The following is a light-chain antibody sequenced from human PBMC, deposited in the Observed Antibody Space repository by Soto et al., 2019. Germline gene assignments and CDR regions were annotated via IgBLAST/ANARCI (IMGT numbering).Light chain of an antibody. CDR1: QSVNSD. Sequence: ETVMTQSPATLSASPGESATLSCRASQSVNSDLAWYQQIPGQAPRLLIYSASTGATGGPARFSGSGSGTEFTLTISSLQSEDFAIYYCQQYHNWPLTFGGGTKVEI. V-gene: IGKV3-15*01. CDR3: QQYHNWPLT. J-gene: IGKJ4*01. CDR2: SAS.